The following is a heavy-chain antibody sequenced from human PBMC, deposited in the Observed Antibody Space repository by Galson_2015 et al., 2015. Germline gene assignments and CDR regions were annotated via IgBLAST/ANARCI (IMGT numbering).Heavy chain of an antibody. D-gene: IGHD3-22*01. V-gene: IGHV3-23*01. CDR2: IIGSGSST. CDR3: AKEYVGGGDDSSRYLSPYFDY. Sequence: SLRLSCAASGFTFSSYAMNWVRQAPGKGLEWVSAIIGSGSSTYYADSVKGRFTISRDNAKNTLYLQMNSLRAEDTAVYYCAKEYVGGGDDSSRYLSPYFDYWGQGTLVTVSS. J-gene: IGHJ4*02. CDR1: GFTFSSYA.